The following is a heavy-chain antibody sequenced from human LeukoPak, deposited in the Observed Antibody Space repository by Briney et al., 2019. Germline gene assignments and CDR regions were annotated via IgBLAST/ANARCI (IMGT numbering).Heavy chain of an antibody. V-gene: IGHV1-2*02. CDR2: INPNSGGT. Sequence: VASVKVSCKASGYTFTGYYMHWVRQAPGQGLERMGWINPNSGGTNYAQKFQGRVTMTRDTSISTAYMELSRLRSDDTAVYYCARVPIAAAGTLFDYWGQGTLVTVSS. CDR1: GYTFTGYY. J-gene: IGHJ4*02. CDR3: ARVPIAAAGTLFDY. D-gene: IGHD6-13*01.